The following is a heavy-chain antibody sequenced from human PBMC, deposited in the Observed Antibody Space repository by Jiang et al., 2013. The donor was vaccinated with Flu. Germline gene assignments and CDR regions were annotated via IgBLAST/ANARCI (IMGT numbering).Heavy chain of an antibody. CDR1: GDSVSSNSAA. V-gene: IGHV6-1*01. CDR2: TYYRSKWYN. CDR3: AREGYYGPGENWFDP. Sequence: TSQTLSLTCAISGDSVSSNSAAWNWIRRSPSRGLEWLGRTYYRSKWYNDYAVSVKSRITINPDTSKNQFSLQLNSVTPEDTAVYYCAREGYYGPGENWFDPWGQGTLVTVSS. D-gene: IGHD3-10*01. J-gene: IGHJ5*02.